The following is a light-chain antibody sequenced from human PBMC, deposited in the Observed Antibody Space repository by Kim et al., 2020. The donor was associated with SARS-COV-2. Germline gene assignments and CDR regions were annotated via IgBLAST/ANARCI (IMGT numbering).Light chain of an antibody. Sequence: ASVGDRVTITCRASQSIDNNLNWYQQKPGKAPRPLISAASTLQSGVPSRFSGSASGTDFTLTISGLLPEDFATYYCQQSFSTLWTFGQGTKVDIK. V-gene: IGKV1-39*01. J-gene: IGKJ1*01. CDR1: QSIDNN. CDR3: QQSFSTLWT. CDR2: AAS.